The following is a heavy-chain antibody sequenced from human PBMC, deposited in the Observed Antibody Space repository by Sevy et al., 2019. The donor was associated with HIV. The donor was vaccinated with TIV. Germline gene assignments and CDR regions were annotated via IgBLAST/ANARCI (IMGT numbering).Heavy chain of an antibody. J-gene: IGHJ6*02. V-gene: IGHV3-13*05. CDR1: GFTFSTYD. D-gene: IGHD5-12*01. CDR2: VGPAGDQ. Sequence: GGSLRLSCVSSGFTFSTYDMHWVRQVTGKGLEWISGVGPAGDQFYPGSVKGRFTISRENAKNSIYLQMNNLRAGDTAVYYCARSGGYGDYGMDVWGQGTTVTVSS. CDR3: ARSGGYGDYGMDV.